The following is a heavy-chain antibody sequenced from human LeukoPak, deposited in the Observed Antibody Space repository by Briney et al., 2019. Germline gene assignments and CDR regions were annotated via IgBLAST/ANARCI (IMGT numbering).Heavy chain of an antibody. CDR1: GFTFSSYE. Sequence: QPGGSLRLSCAASGFTFSSYEMNWVRQAPGKGLEWVSYINSGCSTLYDADSVKGRFTISRDNAKNSLYLQMNSLRAEDTAVYYCARIHNLGILAHFDYWGQGTLVTVSS. V-gene: IGHV3-48*03. CDR3: ARIHNLGILAHFDY. CDR2: INSGCSTL. D-gene: IGHD1-1*01. J-gene: IGHJ4*02.